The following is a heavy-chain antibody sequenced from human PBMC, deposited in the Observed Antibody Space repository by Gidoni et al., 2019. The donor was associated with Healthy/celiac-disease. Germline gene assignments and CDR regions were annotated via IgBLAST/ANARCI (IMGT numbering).Heavy chain of an antibody. J-gene: IGHJ4*02. CDR3: ARSPMVRGVIINYFDY. Sequence: QVQLQQWGAGLLKPSETLSLTCAVYGGSCSGYYWSWIRQPPGKGLEWIGEINHSGSTNYSPALKSRVTISVYTSKNQFSLKLSSVTAADTAVYYCARSPMVRGVIINYFDYWGQGTLVTVSS. CDR2: INHSGST. CDR1: GGSCSGYY. V-gene: IGHV4-34*01. D-gene: IGHD3-10*01.